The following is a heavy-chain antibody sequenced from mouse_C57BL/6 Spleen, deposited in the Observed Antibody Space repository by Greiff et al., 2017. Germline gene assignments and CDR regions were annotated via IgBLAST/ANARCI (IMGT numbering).Heavy chain of an antibody. D-gene: IGHD3-2*02. J-gene: IGHJ3*01. CDR2: IRNKANSHAT. CDR3: TRGLRPPFAY. CDR1: GFTFSDAW. V-gene: IGHV6-6*01. Sequence: EVKVEESGGGLVQPGGSMKLSCAASGFTFSDAWMDWVRQSPEKGLEWVAEIRNKANSHATYYAESVKGRFTISRADSKSSVYLQMISLRAEDTGIYYCTRGLRPPFAYWGQGTLVTVSA.